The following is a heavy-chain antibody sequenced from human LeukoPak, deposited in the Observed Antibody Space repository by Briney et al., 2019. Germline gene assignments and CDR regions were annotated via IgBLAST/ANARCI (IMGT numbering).Heavy chain of an antibody. CDR1: GYTFGAYY. D-gene: IGHD3-3*01. CDR3: ATRMLRGYWFDP. Sequence: PRASVNVSCTASGYTFGAYYIHWVRQAPGQGLEWLAYIRSMTGDTNYAQTFEDRVTFSIDTSTATAYMELSRLRSDDTGVYYCATRMLRGYWFDPWGHRTLVTVSS. V-gene: IGHV1-2*02. CDR2: IRSMTGDT. J-gene: IGHJ5*02.